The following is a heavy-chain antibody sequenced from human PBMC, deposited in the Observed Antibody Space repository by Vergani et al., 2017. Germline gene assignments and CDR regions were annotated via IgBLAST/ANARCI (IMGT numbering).Heavy chain of an antibody. J-gene: IGHJ3*02. CDR2: IRPYTGHT. CDR3: ASAEAGLDAFDI. CDR1: SHTFQTYG. V-gene: IGHV1-18*01. D-gene: IGHD6-19*01. Sequence: QVQLVQSGAELKKPGASVSVSCKGSSHTFQTYGISWVRQAPGKGLEWMAWIRPYTGHTIYAQKFQDRVTMTADTSTNTAYMELSSLRSEDTAVYYCASAEAGLDAFDIWGQGTMVTVSS.